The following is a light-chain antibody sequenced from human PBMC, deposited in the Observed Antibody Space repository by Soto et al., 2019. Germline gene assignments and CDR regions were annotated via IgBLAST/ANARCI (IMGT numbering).Light chain of an antibody. CDR3: QQSYDTPRS. CDR2: AAS. J-gene: IGKJ1*01. V-gene: IGKV1-39*01. CDR1: QIISNY. Sequence: IQMTQSPSSLSASVGDTVTITCRASQIISNYLNWYQQKAGTAPKLLIYAASISQSGVPSRFRGSASGTDFTLSITSLQPEDFATYYCQQSYDTPRSFGQGTKV.